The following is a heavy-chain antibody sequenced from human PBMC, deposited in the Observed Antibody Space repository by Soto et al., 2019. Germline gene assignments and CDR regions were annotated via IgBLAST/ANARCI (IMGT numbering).Heavy chain of an antibody. CDR3: ARGHYYYAMDV. V-gene: IGHV4-30-2*01. J-gene: IGHJ6*02. CDR1: GWSVSSGVFS. CDR2: ISHGGSP. Sequence: SETLSLPCAVSGWSVSSGVFSWNWIRQPPGQGLEWIGYISHGGSPHYTPSLRSRVSISVDRSTNVISLNLTSMTPADTAVYFCARGHYYYAMDVWGQGTTVTVS.